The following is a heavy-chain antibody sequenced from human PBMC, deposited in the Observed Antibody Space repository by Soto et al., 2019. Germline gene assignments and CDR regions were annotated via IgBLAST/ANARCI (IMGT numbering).Heavy chain of an antibody. J-gene: IGHJ5*02. CDR2: MNPNSGNT. D-gene: IGHD1-1*01. CDR3: ARPNWNPLGFDP. CDR1: GYTFTSYD. Sequence: QVQLVQSGAEVKKPGASVKVSCKASGYTFTSYDINWVRQATGQGLAWMGWMNPNSGNTGYAQKFQGRVTMTRNTSISTAYMELSSLGSEDTAVYYCARPNWNPLGFDPWGQGTLVTVSS. V-gene: IGHV1-8*01.